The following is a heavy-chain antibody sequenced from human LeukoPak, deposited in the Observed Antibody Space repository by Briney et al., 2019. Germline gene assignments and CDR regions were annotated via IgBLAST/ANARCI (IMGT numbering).Heavy chain of an antibody. CDR1: GFTVSSNH. V-gene: IGHV3-21*01. Sequence: PGGSLRLSCAASGFTVSSNHMSWVRQAPGKGLGWVSSIGSSSSYIYYADSVKGRFTISRDNAKNSLYLQMNSLRAEDTAVYYCARDWQYSGYDYYHFDYWGQGTLVTVSS. J-gene: IGHJ4*02. CDR3: ARDWQYSGYDYYHFDY. CDR2: IGSSSSYI. D-gene: IGHD5-12*01.